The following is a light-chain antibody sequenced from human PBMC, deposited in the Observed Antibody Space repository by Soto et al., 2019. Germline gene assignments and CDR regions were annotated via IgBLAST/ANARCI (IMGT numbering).Light chain of an antibody. CDR2: KAS. CDR1: QSISSW. CDR3: QQYNSYSPWT. J-gene: IGKJ1*01. Sequence: DIQMTQSPSTLSASVGDRVTITCRASQSISSWLAWYQQKPGKAPKLLMYKASSLESGVPSRFSGSVSGTEFTLTISSLQPDDFATYYCQQYNSYSPWTFGQGTKVEIK. V-gene: IGKV1-5*03.